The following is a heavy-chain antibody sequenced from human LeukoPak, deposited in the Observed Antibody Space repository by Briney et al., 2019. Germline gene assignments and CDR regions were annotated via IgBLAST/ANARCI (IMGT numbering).Heavy chain of an antibody. CDR3: ARGGGTFDY. CDR2: VYYNGIT. J-gene: IGHJ4*02. V-gene: IGHV4-59*01. Sequence: PSETLSLTCSVSGGSFSSYYWSWIRQPPGKGLEWIGYVYYNGITNYNPSLKSRVTMSIDTSRDQFSLKLNSVTAADTAVYYCARGGGTFDYWGQGTPVTVSS. D-gene: IGHD2-15*01. CDR1: GGSFSSYY.